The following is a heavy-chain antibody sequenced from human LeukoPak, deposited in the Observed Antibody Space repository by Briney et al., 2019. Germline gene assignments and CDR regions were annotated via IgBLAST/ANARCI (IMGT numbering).Heavy chain of an antibody. CDR1: GFTFSSYA. J-gene: IGHJ4*02. CDR3: ARVGGPH. Sequence: GGSLRLSCAASGFTFSSYAMHWVRQAPGKGLEWVAVISYDGSNKYYADSVKGRFTISRDNSKNTLYLQMDSLRAEDTAVYYCARVGGPHWGQGTLVTVSS. D-gene: IGHD1-14*01. V-gene: IGHV3-30*04. CDR2: ISYDGSNK.